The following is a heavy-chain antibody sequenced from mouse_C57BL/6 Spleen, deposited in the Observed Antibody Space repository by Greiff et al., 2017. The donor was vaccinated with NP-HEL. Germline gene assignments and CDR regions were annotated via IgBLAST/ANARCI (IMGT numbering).Heavy chain of an antibody. CDR2: INPNNGGT. J-gene: IGHJ3*01. CDR3: AREGPLAWFAY. V-gene: IGHV1-22*01. Sequence: DVKLQESGPELVKPGASVKMSCKASGYTFTDYNMHWVKQSHGKSLEWIGYINPNNGGTSYNQKFKGKATLTVNKSSSTAYMELRSLTSEDSAVYYCAREGPLAWFAYWGQGTLVTVSA. CDR1: GYTFTDYN.